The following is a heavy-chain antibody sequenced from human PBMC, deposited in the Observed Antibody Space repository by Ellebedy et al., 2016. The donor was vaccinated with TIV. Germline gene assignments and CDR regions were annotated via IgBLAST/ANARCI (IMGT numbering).Heavy chain of an antibody. V-gene: IGHV1-69*04. Sequence: AASVKVSCKASGGTFSSYAIRWVRQAPGQGLEWMGRIIPILGIANYAQKFQGRVTFTADKSTSTAYMELSSLRSEDTAVYYCEREGYSSSWIYNWFDSWGQGTLVTVSS. CDR1: GGTFSSYA. CDR3: EREGYSSSWIYNWFDS. J-gene: IGHJ5*01. CDR2: IIPILGIA. D-gene: IGHD6-13*01.